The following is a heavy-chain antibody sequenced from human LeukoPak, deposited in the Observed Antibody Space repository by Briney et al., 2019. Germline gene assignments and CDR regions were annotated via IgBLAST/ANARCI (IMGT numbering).Heavy chain of an antibody. Sequence: PGGSLRLSCAASGFTFSSYSMNWVRQAPGKGLEWVSSISSSSSYIYYADSVKGRFTIARDNAKNSLYLQMNSLRAEDTAVYYCARVGYYDSSGYYGLDYWGQGTLVTVSS. CDR3: ARVGYYDSSGYYGLDY. J-gene: IGHJ4*02. V-gene: IGHV3-21*01. D-gene: IGHD3-22*01. CDR2: ISSSSSYI. CDR1: GFTFSSYS.